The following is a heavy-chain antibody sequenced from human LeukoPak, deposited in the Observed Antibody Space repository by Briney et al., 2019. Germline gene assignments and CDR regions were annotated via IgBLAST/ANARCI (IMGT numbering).Heavy chain of an antibody. CDR2: IYPGDSDT. D-gene: IGHD2-21*02. Sequence: GGSLEIPWKGSGFNFTRYWIGWGRQVPGKGLEWRGIIYPGDSDTRYSPSFQGQVTISADNSISTAYLQWSSLKASDTAMYYCARLYCGGACYSPAAYFQHWGQGTLVTVSS. V-gene: IGHV5-51*01. CDR3: ARLYCGGACYSPAAYFQH. CDR1: GFNFTRYW. J-gene: IGHJ1*01.